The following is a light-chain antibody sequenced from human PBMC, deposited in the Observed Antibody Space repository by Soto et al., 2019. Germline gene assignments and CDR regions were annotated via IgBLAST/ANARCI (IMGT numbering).Light chain of an antibody. J-gene: IGKJ1*01. CDR1: QSVTSNY. V-gene: IGKV3-20*01. CDR3: QHYYTSYTT. CDR2: GAS. Sequence: EIVLTQSPGTLSLSPGERATLSCGASQSVTSNYLAWYQQKSGQAPRLLIFGASTRATGIPDRFSGSGSGTDFALTISRLEPEDFAVYYCQHYYTSYTTFGQGTKVDIK.